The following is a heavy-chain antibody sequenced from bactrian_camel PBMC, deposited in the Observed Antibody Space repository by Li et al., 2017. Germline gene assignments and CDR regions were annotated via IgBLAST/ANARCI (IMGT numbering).Heavy chain of an antibody. Sequence: HVQLLESGGGSVQAGGSLRLECVVSGATYAFYCMGWFRQGADKEREGVAIIDSDGNTVYADSVKGRFTISKDNAKNTLFLQMNSLKPEDTAMYYCAATEKTRAYGLVVLAADQYNYWGQGTQVTVS. V-gene: IGHV3S55*01. D-gene: IGHD5*01. CDR1: GATYAFYC. CDR3: AATEKTRAYGLVVLAADQYNY. CDR2: IDSDGNT. J-gene: IGHJ4*01.